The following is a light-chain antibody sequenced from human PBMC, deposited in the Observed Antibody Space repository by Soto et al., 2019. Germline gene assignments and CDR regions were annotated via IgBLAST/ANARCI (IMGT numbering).Light chain of an antibody. CDR1: QSVSGN. Sequence: EIVMTQSPVTLSVSPGERATLSCRSSQSVSGNYIAWYQQKPGQAPRLLIYGASTRATGIPGRFTSSGSGTEFSLSITSLQSEEFAVYYCHQYSAWPLTFGQGTTVEIK. CDR3: HQYSAWPLT. V-gene: IGKV3-15*01. J-gene: IGKJ1*01. CDR2: GAS.